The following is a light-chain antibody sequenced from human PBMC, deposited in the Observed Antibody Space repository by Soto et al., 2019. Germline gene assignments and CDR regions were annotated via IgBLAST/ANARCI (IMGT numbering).Light chain of an antibody. J-gene: IGKJ1*01. V-gene: IGKV1-17*01. CDR1: QGIRND. CDR2: DAS. Sequence: DIQMTQSPSYLAASVGDRVTSTCRASQGIRNDVGWYQQKPGTAPKRLIEDASSLESGVPSRFSGSGSGTEFTLTISSLQPEDFATYYCLRHDLYPWTFGQGTKVDIK. CDR3: LRHDLYPWT.